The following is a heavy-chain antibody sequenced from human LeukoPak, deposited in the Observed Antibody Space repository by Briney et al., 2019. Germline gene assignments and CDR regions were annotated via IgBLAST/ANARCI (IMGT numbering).Heavy chain of an antibody. D-gene: IGHD1-1*01. CDR1: GGSISNSNYY. V-gene: IGHV4-39*01. Sequence: SETLSLTCTVSGGSISNSNYYWAWIRQPPGKGLEFIGSMYYSGSPYYNPSLKSRVTISVDTSKNQFSLRLSSVTAADTAVYYCATWRTAKTGFDYWGQGTLVTVSS. J-gene: IGHJ4*02. CDR3: ATWRTAKTGFDY. CDR2: MYYSGSP.